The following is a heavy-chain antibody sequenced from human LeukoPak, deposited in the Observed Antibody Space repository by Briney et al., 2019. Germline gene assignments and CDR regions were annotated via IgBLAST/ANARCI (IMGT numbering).Heavy chain of an antibody. V-gene: IGHV4-39*07. J-gene: IGHJ5*02. CDR1: GGSISSSSYY. CDR2: IYYSGST. CDR3: ARVVDCSSTSCYTHWFDP. Sequence: SETLSLTCTVSGGSISSSSYYWGWIRQPPGKGLEWIGSIYYSGSTYYNPSLKSRVTISVDTSKNQFSLKLSSVTAADTAVYYCARVVDCSSTSCYTHWFDPWGQGTLVTVSS. D-gene: IGHD2-2*02.